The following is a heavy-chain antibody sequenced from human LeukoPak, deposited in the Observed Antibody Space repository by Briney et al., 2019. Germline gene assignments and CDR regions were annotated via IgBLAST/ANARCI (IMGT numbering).Heavy chain of an antibody. Sequence: ASVRVSCKASGYTFTSYYMHWVRQAPGQGLEWMGIINPSGGSTSYAQKFQGRVTMTRDTSTSTVYMELSSLRSEDTAVYYCASEGGSGSSIDYWGQGTLVTVSS. D-gene: IGHD3-10*01. J-gene: IGHJ4*02. CDR3: ASEGGSGSSIDY. CDR1: GYTFTSYY. V-gene: IGHV1-46*01. CDR2: INPSGGST.